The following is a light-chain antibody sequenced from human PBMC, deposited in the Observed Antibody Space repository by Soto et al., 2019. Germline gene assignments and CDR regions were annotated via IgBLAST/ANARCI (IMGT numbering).Light chain of an antibody. J-gene: IGKJ4*01. Sequence: DIQMTQSPSSVSASVGDRVTFTCRASQDIGAWLAWYQQKPGKAPNLLIYAASSLQSGVPSRFSGSGSGTHFTLTISSLQPEDFGTYYCQQAHSFPLTFGGGTKVDIK. CDR1: QDIGAW. CDR2: AAS. V-gene: IGKV1-12*01. CDR3: QQAHSFPLT.